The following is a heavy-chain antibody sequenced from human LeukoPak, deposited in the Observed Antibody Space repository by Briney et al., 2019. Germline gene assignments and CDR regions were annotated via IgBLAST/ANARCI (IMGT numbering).Heavy chain of an antibody. Sequence: ASVKVSCKASGYTFTSYYMHWVRQAPGQGLEWMGIINPSGGSTSYAQKFQGRVTMTRDTSTSTVYMELSSLRSEDTAVYYCARGSGITMVRGVIIHGGMDVWGQGTTVTVSS. V-gene: IGHV1-46*01. D-gene: IGHD3-10*01. CDR3: ARGSGITMVRGVIIHGGMDV. J-gene: IGHJ6*02. CDR1: GYTFTSYY. CDR2: INPSGGST.